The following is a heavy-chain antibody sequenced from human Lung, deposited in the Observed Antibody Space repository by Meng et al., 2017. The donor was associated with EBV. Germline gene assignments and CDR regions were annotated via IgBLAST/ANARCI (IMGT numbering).Heavy chain of an antibody. J-gene: IGHJ5*02. D-gene: IGHD4-17*01. CDR1: GGSFSGYY. CDR3: ARGFVKYTVTRVGNWFDP. V-gene: IGHV4-34*01. Sequence: GQPQQWGSGLLKPSGTLSLTCAVYGGSFSGYYWSWIRQPPGKGLEWIGEINHSGSTNYNPSLKSRVTISVDTSKNQFSLKLSSVTAADTAVYYCARGFVKYTVTRVGNWFDPWGQGTLVTVSS. CDR2: INHSGST.